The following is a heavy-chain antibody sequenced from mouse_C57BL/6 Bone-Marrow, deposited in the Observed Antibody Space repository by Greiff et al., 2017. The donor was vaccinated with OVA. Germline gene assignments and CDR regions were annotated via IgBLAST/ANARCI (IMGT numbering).Heavy chain of an antibody. J-gene: IGHJ1*03. CDR3: ARLRRRYFDV. V-gene: IGHV1-76*01. CDR2: IYPGSGNT. D-gene: IGHD2-12*01. CDR1: GYTFTDYY. Sequence: QLQQSGAELVRPGASVKLSCKASGYTFTDYYINWVKQRPGQGLEWIARIYPGSGNTYYNEKFKGKATLTAEKSSSTAYMQLSSLTSEDSAVYFCARLRRRYFDVWGTGTTVTVSS.